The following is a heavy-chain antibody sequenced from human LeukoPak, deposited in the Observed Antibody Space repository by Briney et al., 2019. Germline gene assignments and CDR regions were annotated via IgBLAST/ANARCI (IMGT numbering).Heavy chain of an antibody. J-gene: IGHJ4*02. Sequence: PSETLSLTCIVSGGSISGYYWTWIRQPPGKGLEWIGFVYYSGSTNYNPSLKSRVTISVDTSKNQFSLKLSSVTAADTAVYYCARVRYGSSDYWGQGTLVTVSS. D-gene: IGHD1-26*01. V-gene: IGHV4-59*08. CDR1: GGSISGYY. CDR2: VYYSGST. CDR3: ARVRYGSSDY.